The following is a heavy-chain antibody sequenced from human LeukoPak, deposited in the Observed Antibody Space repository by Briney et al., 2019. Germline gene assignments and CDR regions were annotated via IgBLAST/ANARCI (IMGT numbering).Heavy chain of an antibody. Sequence: SETLSLTCTVSGGSISSGDYYWSWIRQPPGKGLEWIGYIYYSGSTYYNPSLKSRVTISVDTSKNQFSLKLSSVTAADTAVYYCAREGGFYCSSTSCYGLDYWGPGTLVTVSS. CDR2: IYYSGST. J-gene: IGHJ4*02. CDR1: GGSISSGDYY. CDR3: AREGGFYCSSTSCYGLDY. V-gene: IGHV4-30-4*08. D-gene: IGHD2-2*01.